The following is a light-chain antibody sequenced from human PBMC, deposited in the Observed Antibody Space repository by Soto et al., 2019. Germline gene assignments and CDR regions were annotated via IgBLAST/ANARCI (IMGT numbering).Light chain of an antibody. V-gene: IGKV3-15*01. J-gene: IGKJ1*01. CDR1: QSLNSY. CDR3: QQYNTWPWT. Sequence: DTIRSQSPFILSVSPRERATVSCWASQSLNSYLAWYQQKPGQAPRLLIIGASERVTTIPARFSGSGSGTEFTLSISSLQSDDFAVYYCQQYNTWPWTFGQGTKVDIK. CDR2: GAS.